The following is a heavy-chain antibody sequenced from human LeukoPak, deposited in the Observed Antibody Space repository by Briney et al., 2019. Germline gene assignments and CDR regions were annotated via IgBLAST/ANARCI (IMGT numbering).Heavy chain of an antibody. J-gene: IGHJ4*02. CDR1: GFTFSSYT. CDR2: ISGGSSTI. Sequence: GGSLRLSSAASGFTFSSYTMHWVRQAPGKGLEWISYISGGSSTIHFADSVKGRFTVSRDNARNSLYLQMNSLRDEDTAVYYCARRDYGSGSFFGIDYWGQGTLVIVSS. V-gene: IGHV3-48*02. D-gene: IGHD3-10*01. CDR3: ARRDYGSGSFFGIDY.